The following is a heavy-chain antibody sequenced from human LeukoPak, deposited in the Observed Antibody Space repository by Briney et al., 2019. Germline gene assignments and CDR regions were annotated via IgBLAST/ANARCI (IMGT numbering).Heavy chain of an antibody. Sequence: GGSLRLSCAASGFTFSSYAMSWVRQAPGKGLEWVSAISGSGGSTYYADSVKGRFTISRDNSKNTLYLQMNSLRAEDTAVYYCAGSYDFWSGIPSDYWGQGTLVTVSS. CDR2: ISGSGGST. V-gene: IGHV3-23*01. CDR1: GFTFSSYA. CDR3: AGSYDFWSGIPSDY. D-gene: IGHD3-3*01. J-gene: IGHJ4*02.